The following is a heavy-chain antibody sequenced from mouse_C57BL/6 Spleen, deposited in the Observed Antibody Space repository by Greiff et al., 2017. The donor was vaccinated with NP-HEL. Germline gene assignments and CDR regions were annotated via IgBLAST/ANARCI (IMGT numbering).Heavy chain of an antibody. D-gene: IGHD1-1*01. CDR2: IDPETGGT. V-gene: IGHV1-15*01. Sequence: QVQLQQSGAELVRPGASVTLSCKASGYTFTDYEMHWVKQTPVHGLEWIGAIDPETGGTAYNQKFKGKAILTADKSSSTAYMELRSLTSEDSAVYYCTREETVVATGYFDVWGTGTTVTVSS. J-gene: IGHJ1*03. CDR1: GYTFTDYE. CDR3: TREETVVATGYFDV.